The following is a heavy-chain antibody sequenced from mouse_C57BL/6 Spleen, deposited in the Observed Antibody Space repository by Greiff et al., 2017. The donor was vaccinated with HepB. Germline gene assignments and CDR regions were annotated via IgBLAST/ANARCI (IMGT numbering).Heavy chain of an antibody. D-gene: IGHD2-5*01. J-gene: IGHJ3*01. CDR1: GFNIKDYY. Sequence: EVKLVESGAELVKPGASVKLSCTASGFNIKDYYMHWVKQRTEQGLEWIGRIDPEDGETKYAPKFQGKATITADTSSNTAYLQLSSLTSEDTAVYYGAAAYSKAWFAYWGQGTLVTVSA. V-gene: IGHV14-2*01. CDR2: IDPEDGET. CDR3: AAAYSKAWFAY.